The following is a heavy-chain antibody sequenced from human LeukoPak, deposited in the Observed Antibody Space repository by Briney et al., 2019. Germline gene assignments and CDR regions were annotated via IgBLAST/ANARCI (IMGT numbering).Heavy chain of an antibody. CDR2: IIPIFGTA. V-gene: IGHV1-69*13. J-gene: IGHJ4*02. Sequence: ASVKVSCKASGGTFSSYAISWVRQAPGQGLEWMGGIIPIFGTANYAQKFQGRVTITADESTSTAYMELSSLRSEDTAVYYCAKRGNFDRSGYYGFDYWGQGTLVTVSS. CDR3: AKRGNFDRSGYYGFDY. D-gene: IGHD3-22*01. CDR1: GGTFSSYA.